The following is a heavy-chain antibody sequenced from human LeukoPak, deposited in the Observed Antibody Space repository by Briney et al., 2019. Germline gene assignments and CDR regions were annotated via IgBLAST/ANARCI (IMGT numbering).Heavy chain of an antibody. J-gene: IGHJ4*02. CDR1: GFTFDDYA. Sequence: PGRSLRLSCAASGFTFDDYAMHWVRQAPGKGLEWVSGISWNSGSIGYADSVKGRFTISRDNAKNSLYLQMNSLRAEDTALYYCAKAIAVAGTTGGIYYFDYWGQGTLVTVSS. D-gene: IGHD6-19*01. CDR2: ISWNSGSI. CDR3: AKAIAVAGTTGGIYYFDY. V-gene: IGHV3-9*01.